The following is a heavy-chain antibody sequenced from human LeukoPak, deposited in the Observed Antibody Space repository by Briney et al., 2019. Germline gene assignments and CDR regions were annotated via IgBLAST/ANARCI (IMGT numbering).Heavy chain of an antibody. Sequence: GGSLRLACSAYGFTFSTYDMSWVRLAPGEGLGWVSTVRVSGRSTFYADSVKGRFTISRDNSKNTLYLQMNSLRAEDTALYYCAKPGEASNYYFDYWGQGALVTVSS. CDR3: AKPGEASNYYFDY. CDR2: VRVSGRST. CDR1: GFTFSTYD. D-gene: IGHD2-21*01. J-gene: IGHJ4*02. V-gene: IGHV3-23*01.